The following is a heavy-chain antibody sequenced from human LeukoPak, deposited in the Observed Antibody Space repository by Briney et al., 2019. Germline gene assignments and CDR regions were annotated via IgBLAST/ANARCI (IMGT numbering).Heavy chain of an antibody. CDR1: GFTFSTKS. V-gene: IGHV3-48*02. CDR2: ITADSGTT. J-gene: IGHJ4*02. CDR3: ASRDYFDY. Sequence: GGSLRLSCAVSGFTFSTKSMNWVRQAPGKGLEWVSYITADSGTTYYADSVKGRFTISRDNAKNSLHLQMNSLRDEDTAVYYCASRDYFDYWGQGTLVTVSS.